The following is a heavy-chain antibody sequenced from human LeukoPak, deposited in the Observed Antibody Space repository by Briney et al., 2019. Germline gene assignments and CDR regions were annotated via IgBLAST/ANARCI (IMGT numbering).Heavy chain of an antibody. V-gene: IGHV3-23*01. CDR1: GFTFSSYA. CDR2: ISGSGGST. D-gene: IGHD2-2*01. J-gene: IGHJ4*02. CDR3: AKGLMYQVLRSRYLDY. Sequence: GGSLRLSCAASGFTFSSYAMSWVRQAPGKGLEWVSAISGSGGSTYYADSVKGRFTISRDNSKNTLYLQMNSLRAEDTAVYHCAKGLMYQVLRSRYLDYWGQGTLVTVSS.